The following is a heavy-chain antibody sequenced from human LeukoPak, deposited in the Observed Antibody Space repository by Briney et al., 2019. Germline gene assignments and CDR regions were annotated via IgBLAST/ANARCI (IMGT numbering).Heavy chain of an antibody. V-gene: IGHV3-74*01. CDR1: GFTFNSYW. CDR2: INIDGSST. J-gene: IGHJ4*02. D-gene: IGHD5-18*01. CDR3: VRDPPTALELFDY. Sequence: GGSLRLSCAASGFTFNSYWMHWVRQAPGKGLVWVSHINIDGSSTNYADSVKGRFTISRDNAKNTLYLQMNSLRAEDTAVYYCVRDPPTALELFDYWGQGTLVTVSS.